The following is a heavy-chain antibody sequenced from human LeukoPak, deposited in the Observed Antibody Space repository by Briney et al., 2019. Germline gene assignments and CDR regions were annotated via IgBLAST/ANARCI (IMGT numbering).Heavy chain of an antibody. CDR3: AKGGDYGPYYYYMDV. CDR2: ISYDGSNK. V-gene: IGHV3-30*18. CDR1: GFTFSDYN. J-gene: IGHJ6*03. D-gene: IGHD4-17*01. Sequence: GGSLRLSCAASGFTFSDYNMNWVRQAPGKGLEWVAVISYDGSNKYYADSVKGRFTISRDNSKNTLYLQMNSLRAEDTAVYYCAKGGDYGPYYYYMDVWGKGTTVTVSS.